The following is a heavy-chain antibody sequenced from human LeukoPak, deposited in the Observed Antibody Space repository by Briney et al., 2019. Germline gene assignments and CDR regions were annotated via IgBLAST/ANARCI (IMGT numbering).Heavy chain of an antibody. V-gene: IGHV4-61*02. CDR2: IYTSGST. CDR1: GGSISSGSYY. Sequence: PSETLSLTCTVSGGSISSGSYYWSWIRQPAGKGLEWIGRIYTSGSTNYNPSLKSRVTISVDTSKNQFSLKLSSVTAADTAVYYCARGRGYYYDSSGYPLRGYYFDYWGQGTLVTVSS. CDR3: ARGRGYYYDSSGYPLRGYYFDY. D-gene: IGHD3-22*01. J-gene: IGHJ4*02.